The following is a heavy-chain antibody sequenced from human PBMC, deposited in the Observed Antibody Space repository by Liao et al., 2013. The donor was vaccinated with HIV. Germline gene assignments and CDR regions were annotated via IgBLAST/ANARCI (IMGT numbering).Heavy chain of an antibody. CDR3: ASSRYGSGSYYNLEYYFDS. Sequence: QVQLQESGPGLVKPSETLPLTCTVSGGSISSFQWNWIRQPAGKGLEWIGRIYTSGNTNYNPSLKSRVTISLDTSKNQFSLRLNSVTAADTAVYYCASSRYGSGSYYNLEYYFDSWGQGTLVTVSS. CDR1: GGSISSFQ. CDR2: IYTSGNT. D-gene: IGHD3-10*01. V-gene: IGHV4-4*07. J-gene: IGHJ4*02.